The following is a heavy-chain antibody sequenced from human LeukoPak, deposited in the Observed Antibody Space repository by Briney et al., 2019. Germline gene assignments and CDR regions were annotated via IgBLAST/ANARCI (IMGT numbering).Heavy chain of an antibody. V-gene: IGHV3-30*03. Sequence: GGSLRLSCAASGFTFSSYGMHWVRQAPGKGLEWVAVISYDGSNKYYADSVKGRFTISRDNSKNTLYLQMNSLRAEDTAVYYCARGIAARRFDYWGQGTLVTVSS. J-gene: IGHJ4*02. CDR2: ISYDGSNK. CDR1: GFTFSSYG. D-gene: IGHD6-6*01. CDR3: ARGIAARRFDY.